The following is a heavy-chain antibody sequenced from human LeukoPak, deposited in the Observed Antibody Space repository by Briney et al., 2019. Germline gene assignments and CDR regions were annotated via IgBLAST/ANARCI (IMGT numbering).Heavy chain of an antibody. Sequence: PSETLSLTCTVSGDSITNYFWSWIRQPPGKGLEWIGYIYYTGNTNYKPSLKSRVTIAVDTSKNQFSLKLSSVTAADTAVYYCARDNGYYYYMDVWGKGTTVTVSS. V-gene: IGHV4-59*01. CDR3: ARDNGYYYYMDV. D-gene: IGHD2-8*01. J-gene: IGHJ6*03. CDR2: IYYTGNT. CDR1: GDSITNYF.